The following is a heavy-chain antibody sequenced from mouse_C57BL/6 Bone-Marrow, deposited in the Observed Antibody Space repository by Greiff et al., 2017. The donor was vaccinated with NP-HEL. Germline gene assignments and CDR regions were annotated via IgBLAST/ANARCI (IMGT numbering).Heavy chain of an antibody. CDR3: ARMVYYSNYNY. Sequence: VQLQQSGPELVKPGASVKISCKASGYAFSSSWMNWVKQRPGKGLEWIGRIYPGDGDTNYNGKFKGKATLTADKSSSTAYMQLSSLTSEDSAVYFCARMVYYSNYNYWGQGTTLTVSS. CDR2: IYPGDGDT. CDR1: GYAFSSSW. V-gene: IGHV1-82*01. J-gene: IGHJ2*01. D-gene: IGHD2-5*01.